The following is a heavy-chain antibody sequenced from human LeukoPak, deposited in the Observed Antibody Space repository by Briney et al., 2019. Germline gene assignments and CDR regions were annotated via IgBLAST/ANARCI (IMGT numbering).Heavy chain of an antibody. CDR2: IYPGDSDT. CDR3: ARRPRDSSGYYFDL. Sequence: GESLKISCKGSGYRFTSYWIGWVRQMPGRGLEWMGIIYPGDSDTRYSPSFQGQVTISADKSISTAYLQWNNLEASDTAIYYCARRPRDSSGYYFDLWGQGTLVTVSS. V-gene: IGHV5-51*01. J-gene: IGHJ4*02. D-gene: IGHD3-22*01. CDR1: GYRFTSYW.